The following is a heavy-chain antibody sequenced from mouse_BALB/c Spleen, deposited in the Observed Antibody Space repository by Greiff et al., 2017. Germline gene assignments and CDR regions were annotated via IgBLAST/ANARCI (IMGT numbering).Heavy chain of an antibody. CDR1: GYTFTSYW. CDR2: IDPDNGNT. D-gene: IGHD2-3*01. CDR3: ASLSMAY. V-gene: IGHV14-1*02. Sequence: VQLQQPGAELVKPGASLKMSCKASGYTFTSYWMYWVKQRPGQGLEWIGVIDPDNGNTIFDPKFQGKASITADTSSNTAYLQLSSLTSEDTAVYYCASLSMAYWGQGTLVTVSA. J-gene: IGHJ3*01.